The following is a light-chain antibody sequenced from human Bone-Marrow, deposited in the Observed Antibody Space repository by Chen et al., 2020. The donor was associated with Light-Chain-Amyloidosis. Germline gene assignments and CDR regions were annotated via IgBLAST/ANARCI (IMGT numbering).Light chain of an antibody. Sequence: SYVLTQPFSVSVAPGQTATIACGGNNIGSTSVHWYQQTPGQAPLLVVYDDSDRPSGIPERLSGSNPGNTATLTISRVEAGDEADYYCQVWDRSSDRPVFGGGTKLTVL. CDR2: DDS. CDR3: QVWDRSSDRPV. J-gene: IGLJ3*02. CDR1: NIGSTS. V-gene: IGLV3-21*02.